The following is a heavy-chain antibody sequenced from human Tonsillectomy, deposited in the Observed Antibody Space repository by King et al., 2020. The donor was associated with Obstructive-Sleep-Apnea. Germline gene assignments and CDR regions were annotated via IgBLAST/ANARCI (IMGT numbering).Heavy chain of an antibody. D-gene: IGHD2-21*02. CDR2: INTNTGNP. V-gene: IGHV7-4-1*02. J-gene: IGHJ4*02. CDR1: GYTFTTYA. Sequence: VQLVESGSELKKPGASVKLSCKASGYTFTTYAIHWVRQAPGQGLEWKGWINTNTGNPTYAPGFTGRFVFSLDPSVRTAYLAISSLEADDTAVYYWAGEGCVCDCSPREEHWGQGTLVTVSS. CDR3: AGEGCVCDCSPREEH.